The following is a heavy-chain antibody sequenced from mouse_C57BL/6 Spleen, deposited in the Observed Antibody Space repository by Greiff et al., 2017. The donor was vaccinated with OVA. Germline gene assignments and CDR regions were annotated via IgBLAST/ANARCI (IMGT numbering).Heavy chain of an antibody. J-gene: IGHJ3*01. CDR2: IWTGGGT. CDR1: GFSLTSYA. CDR3: ARGGDYGSSPAWFAY. D-gene: IGHD1-1*01. V-gene: IGHV2-9-1*01. Sequence: VQGVESGPGLVAPSQSLSITCTVSGFSLTSYAISWVRQPPGKGLEWLGVIWTGGGTNYNSALKSRLSISKDNSKSQVFLKMNSLQTDDTARYYCARGGDYGSSPAWFAYWGQGTLVTVSA.